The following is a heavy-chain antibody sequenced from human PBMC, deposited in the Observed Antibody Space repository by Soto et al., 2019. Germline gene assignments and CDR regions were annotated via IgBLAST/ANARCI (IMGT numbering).Heavy chain of an antibody. Sequence: GGSLKLSCAASGFTFSSYAMSLVRQAPGKGLEWVSAISGSGGSTYYADSVKGRFTISRDNSKNTLYLQMNSLRAEDTAVYYCAKTFIVVVITDAFDIWGQGTMVTVSS. D-gene: IGHD3-22*01. CDR3: AKTFIVVVITDAFDI. CDR2: ISGSGGST. J-gene: IGHJ3*02. CDR1: GFTFSSYA. V-gene: IGHV3-23*01.